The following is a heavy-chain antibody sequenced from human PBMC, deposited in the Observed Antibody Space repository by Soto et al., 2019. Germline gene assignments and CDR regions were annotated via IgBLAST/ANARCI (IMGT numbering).Heavy chain of an antibody. Sequence: SETLSLTCTVSGVSISNYYWTWIRQPAGKGLEWIGRIFPSGSTNYNPSLRGRVTMSVDTSKDLFSLKLSSVTAADTALYYCASEGTAMKLHYWGQGTLVTVSS. CDR2: IFPSGST. V-gene: IGHV4-4*07. CDR1: GVSISNYY. J-gene: IGHJ4*02. CDR3: ASEGTAMKLHY. D-gene: IGHD5-18*01.